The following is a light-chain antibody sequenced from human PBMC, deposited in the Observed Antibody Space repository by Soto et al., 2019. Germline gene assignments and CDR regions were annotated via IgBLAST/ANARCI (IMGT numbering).Light chain of an antibody. V-gene: IGKV1-9*01. CDR1: QGISSY. CDR2: AAS. Sequence: IQLTQSPSSLSASVGDRVTITCRASQGISSYLAWYQQKPGKAPKLLIYAASTLQSGVPSRFSGSGSGTDFTLTISILQPEDFATDYCQQLNSYPSFGPGTKVDIK. CDR3: QQLNSYPS. J-gene: IGKJ3*01.